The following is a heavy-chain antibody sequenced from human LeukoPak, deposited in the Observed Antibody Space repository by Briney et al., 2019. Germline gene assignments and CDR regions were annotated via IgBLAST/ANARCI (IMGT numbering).Heavy chain of an antibody. CDR1: GFTFSNYA. CDR3: TARPYYFDY. Sequence: GGSLRLSCAASGFTFSNYAMSWVRQAPGKGLEWVSTISGSGGSTYYADSVKGRFTISRDNARNSLYLQMNSLRAEDTAVYYCTARPYYFDYWGQGTLVTVSS. J-gene: IGHJ4*02. V-gene: IGHV3-23*01. CDR2: ISGSGGST.